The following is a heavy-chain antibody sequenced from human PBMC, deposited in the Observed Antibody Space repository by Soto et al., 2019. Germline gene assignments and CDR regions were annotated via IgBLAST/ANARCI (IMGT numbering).Heavy chain of an antibody. D-gene: IGHD6-19*01. J-gene: IGHJ3*02. CDR2: INHSGST. Sequence: SETLSLTCAVYGGSFSGYYWSWIRQPPGKGLEWIGEINHSGSTNYNPSLKSRVTISVDTSKNQCSLKLSSVTAADTAVYYCARLGGIAVAGGAFDIWGQGTMVTVSS. CDR1: GGSFSGYY. V-gene: IGHV4-34*01. CDR3: ARLGGIAVAGGAFDI.